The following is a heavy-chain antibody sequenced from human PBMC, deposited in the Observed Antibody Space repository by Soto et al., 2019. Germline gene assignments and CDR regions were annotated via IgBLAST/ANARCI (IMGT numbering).Heavy chain of an antibody. CDR1: GFTFSNAW. J-gene: IGHJ6*02. V-gene: IGHV3-15*07. Sequence: GGSLRLSCAASGFTFSNAWMNWVRQAPGKGLEWVGRIKSKTDGGTTDYAAPVKGRFTISRDDSKNTLYLQMNSLKTEDTAVYYCTTGDPRYSGYDPEMYYYYGMDVWGQGTTVTVSS. CDR2: IKSKTDGGTT. CDR3: TTGDPRYSGYDPEMYYYYGMDV. D-gene: IGHD5-12*01.